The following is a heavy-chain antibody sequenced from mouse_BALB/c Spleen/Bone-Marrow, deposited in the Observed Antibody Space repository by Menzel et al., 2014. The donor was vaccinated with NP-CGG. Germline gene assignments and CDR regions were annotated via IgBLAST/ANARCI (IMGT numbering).Heavy chain of an antibody. D-gene: IGHD2-3*01. V-gene: IGHV1S81*02. J-gene: IGHJ3*01. CDR1: GYTFTSYW. CDR3: ARDGYY. CDR2: INPSNGRT. Sequence: QVKLQQSGAELVKPGASVKLSCKASGYTFTSYWMHWVKQRPGQGLEWIGEINPSNGRTNYNEKFKSKATLTVDKSSSTAYMQLSSLTSEDSAVYYCARDGYYWGQGTLVTVSA.